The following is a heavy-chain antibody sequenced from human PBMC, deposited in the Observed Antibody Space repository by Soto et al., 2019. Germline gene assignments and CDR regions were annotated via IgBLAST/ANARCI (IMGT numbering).Heavy chain of an antibody. V-gene: IGHV4-30-4*01. CDR2: IYYSGST. CDR1: GGSISSGDYY. D-gene: IGHD4-17*01. Sequence: SETLSLTCTVSGGSISSGDYYWSWIRQPPGKGLEWIGYIYYSGSTYYNPSLKSRVTISVDTSKNQFSLKLSSVTAADTAVYYCARGQTTVTTNGGRNWFDPWGQGTLVTVSS. J-gene: IGHJ5*02. CDR3: ARGQTTVTTNGGRNWFDP.